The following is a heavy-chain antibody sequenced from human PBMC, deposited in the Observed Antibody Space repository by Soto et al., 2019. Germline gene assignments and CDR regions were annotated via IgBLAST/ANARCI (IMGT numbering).Heavy chain of an antibody. J-gene: IGHJ6*02. CDR1: GFTFSSYS. D-gene: IGHD5-18*01. CDR3: ARGVDTGMVSLGAYYYYCMDV. CDR2: ISSRSNYI. V-gene: IGHV3-21*01. Sequence: EVQLVESGGGLVKPGGSLRLSCAASGFTFSSYSMNWVRQAPGKGLEWVSSISSRSNYIYYADSVRGRFTISRDNAKNSLYLQMNSLRAEDAAVYYCARGVDTGMVSLGAYYYYCMDVWGQGTTVTVSS.